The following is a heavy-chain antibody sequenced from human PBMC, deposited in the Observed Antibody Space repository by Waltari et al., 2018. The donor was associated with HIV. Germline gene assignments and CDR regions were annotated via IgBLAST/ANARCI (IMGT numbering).Heavy chain of an antibody. D-gene: IGHD4-17*01. J-gene: IGHJ5*02. CDR2: ISISSSTI. V-gene: IGHV3-48*02. CDR1: GFTFSSYS. CDR3: AGGLMTTSPT. Sequence: EVQLVESGGGLVQPGGSLRLSCEASGFTFSSYSMNWVRQAPGKGLEWVSYISISSSTIYYADAVKGLFTISRDNAKNSLYLQMNSLRDEDTAVYYCAGGLMTTSPTWGQGTLVTVSS.